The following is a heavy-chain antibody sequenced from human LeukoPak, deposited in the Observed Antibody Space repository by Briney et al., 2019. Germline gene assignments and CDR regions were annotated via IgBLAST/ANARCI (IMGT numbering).Heavy chain of an antibody. J-gene: IGHJ4*02. V-gene: IGHV4-31*03. CDR2: IYYSGST. D-gene: IGHD6-6*01. CDR1: GGSISSGGYF. CDR3: ARAEYPLYYFDY. Sequence: SETLSLTCTVSGGSISSGGYFWSWIRQHPGKGLEWIGYIYYSGSTYYNPSLKSRVTISVDTSKNQFSLKLISVTAADTAVYYCARAEYPLYYFDYWGQGTLVTVSS.